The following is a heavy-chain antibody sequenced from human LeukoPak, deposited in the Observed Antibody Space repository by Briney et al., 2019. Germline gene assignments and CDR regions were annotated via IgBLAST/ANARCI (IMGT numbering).Heavy chain of an antibody. V-gene: IGHV1-2*02. D-gene: IGHD1-26*01. CDR1: GYTFTGHY. J-gene: IGHJ4*02. CDR3: ARDYGFYSGLYFFDY. Sequence: ASVKVSCKASGYTFTGHYIHWVRQAPGQGLEWMGWINPNSGGTKYAQKFQGRVTMTRDTSISTAYMELSKLRSDGTAVYSCARDYGFYSGLYFFDYWGQGTLVTVSS. CDR2: INPNSGGT.